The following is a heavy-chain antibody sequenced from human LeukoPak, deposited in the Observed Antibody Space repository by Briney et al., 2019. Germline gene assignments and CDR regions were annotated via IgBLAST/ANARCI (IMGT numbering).Heavy chain of an antibody. J-gene: IGHJ4*02. V-gene: IGHV3-48*03. Sequence: PGGSLRLSCAASGFTFSNYEMNWVRQAPGKGLEWVSYISSSGSTIYYADSVKGRFTISRDNAKNSLYLQMNSLRAKDTAVYYCARAEDYYDSLGYYLGYWGQGTLVTVSS. CDR3: ARAEDYYDSLGYYLGY. CDR1: GFTFSNYE. D-gene: IGHD3-22*01. CDR2: ISSSGSTI.